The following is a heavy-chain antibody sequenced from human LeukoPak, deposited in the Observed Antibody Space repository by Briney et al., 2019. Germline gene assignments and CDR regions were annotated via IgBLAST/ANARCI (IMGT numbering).Heavy chain of an antibody. CDR3: ARDRYDYVWGSYRYKGGFDY. Sequence: PSETLSLTCAVYGGSFSGYYWSWIRQPPGKGLEWIGEINHSGSTNYNPSLKSRVTISVDTSKNQFSLKLSSVTAADTAVYYCARDRYDYVWGSYRYKGGFDYWGQGTLVTVSS. CDR2: INHSGST. CDR1: GGSFSGYY. J-gene: IGHJ4*02. D-gene: IGHD3-16*02. V-gene: IGHV4-34*01.